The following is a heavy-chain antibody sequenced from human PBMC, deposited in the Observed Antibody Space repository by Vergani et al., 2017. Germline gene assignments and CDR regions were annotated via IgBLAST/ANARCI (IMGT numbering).Heavy chain of an antibody. V-gene: IGHV1-69*01. J-gene: IGHJ4*02. Sequence: QVQLVQSGAEVKKPGASVKVSCKASGGTFSSYAISWVRQAPGQGLEWMGGIIPIFGTANYAQKFQGRVTITADESTSTAYMELSSLRSEDTAVYYCARDGYSYGYRPMGLDYWGQGTLVTVSS. CDR3: ARDGYSYGYRPMGLDY. CDR2: IIPIFGTA. CDR1: GGTFSSYA. D-gene: IGHD5-18*01.